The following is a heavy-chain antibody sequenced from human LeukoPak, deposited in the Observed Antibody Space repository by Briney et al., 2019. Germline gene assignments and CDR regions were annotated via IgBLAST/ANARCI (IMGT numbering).Heavy chain of an antibody. J-gene: IGHJ4*02. CDR3: ARGFYDFWSGYYIPYWRIYFDY. CDR2: INHSGST. Sequence: SETLSLTCAVYGGSFSGYYWSWIRQPPGEGLEWIGEINHSGSTNYNPSLKSRVTISVDTSKNQFSLKLSSVTAADTAVYYCARGFYDFWSGYYIPYWRIYFDYWGQGTLATVSS. CDR1: GGSFSGYY. D-gene: IGHD3-3*01. V-gene: IGHV4-34*01.